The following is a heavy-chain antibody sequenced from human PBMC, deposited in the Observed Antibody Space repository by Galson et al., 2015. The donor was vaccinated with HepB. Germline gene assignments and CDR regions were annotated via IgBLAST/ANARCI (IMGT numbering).Heavy chain of an antibody. CDR3: TVRRYSSSWEY. D-gene: IGHD6-13*01. J-gene: IGHJ4*02. CDR1: GFTFSNAW. Sequence: SLRLSCAASGFTFSNAWMNWVRQAPGKGLEWVGRIKSKTDGGTTDYAAPVKGRFTISRDDSKNTLYLQMNSLKTEDTAVYYCTVRRYSSSWEYWGQGTLVTVSS. V-gene: IGHV3-15*07. CDR2: IKSKTDGGTT.